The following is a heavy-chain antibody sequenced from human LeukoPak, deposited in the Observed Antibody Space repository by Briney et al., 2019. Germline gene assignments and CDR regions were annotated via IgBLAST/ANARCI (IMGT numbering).Heavy chain of an antibody. V-gene: IGHV3-21*04. CDR2: ISSYSTYI. CDR3: AKDRYSNLDPDAFDI. D-gene: IGHD4-11*01. J-gene: IGHJ3*02. Sequence: GGSLRLSCAASGFTFSTYSMNWVRQAPGKGLEWVSSISSYSTYIYYADSVKGRFTISRDNSKNTLYLQMNSLRADDTAVYYCAKDRYSNLDPDAFDIWGQGTMVTVSS. CDR1: GFTFSTYS.